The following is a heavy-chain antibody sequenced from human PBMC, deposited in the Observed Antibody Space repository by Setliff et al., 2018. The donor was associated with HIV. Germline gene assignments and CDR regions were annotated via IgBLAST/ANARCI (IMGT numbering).Heavy chain of an antibody. D-gene: IGHD2-2*03. CDR3: ARLNDGFYYYNYMDV. Sequence: SETLSLTCTVSGGSISSGSYYWSWIRQPAGKGLEWIGRIYTSGSTNYNPSLKSRVTISVDTSKNQFSLKLSSVTAADTAVYYCARLNDGFYYYNYMDVWGKGTTVTVSS. CDR1: GGSISSGSYY. V-gene: IGHV4-61*02. J-gene: IGHJ6*03. CDR2: IYTSGST.